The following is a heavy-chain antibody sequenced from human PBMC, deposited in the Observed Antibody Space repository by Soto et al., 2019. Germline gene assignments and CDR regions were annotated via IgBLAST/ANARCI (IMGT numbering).Heavy chain of an antibody. CDR1: GFTFSSYA. D-gene: IGHD1-26*01. Sequence: PGGSLRLSCAASGFTFSSYAMSWVRQAPGKGLEWVSAISGGGGSTYYADSVKGRVTISRDNSKNTLYLQMNSLRAEDTAVYYCAKVSLGATTITDYYYYGLDVWGQGT. CDR3: AKVSLGATTITDYYYYGLDV. CDR2: ISGGGGST. J-gene: IGHJ6*02. V-gene: IGHV3-23*01.